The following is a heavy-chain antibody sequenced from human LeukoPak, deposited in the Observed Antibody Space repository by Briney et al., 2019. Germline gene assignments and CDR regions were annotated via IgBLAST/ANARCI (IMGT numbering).Heavy chain of an antibody. CDR3: GRLLSSSNWFDP. CDR1: GGSISSYY. Sequence: PSETLSLTCTVSGGSISSYYWSWIRQPPGKGLEWIGYIYYSGNTIYNPSLKSRVTISVDTSKNQFSLKLGSMTAADTAVYYCGRLLSSSNWFDPWGQGTLVTVSS. CDR2: IYYSGNT. D-gene: IGHD6-6*01. J-gene: IGHJ5*02. V-gene: IGHV4-59*08.